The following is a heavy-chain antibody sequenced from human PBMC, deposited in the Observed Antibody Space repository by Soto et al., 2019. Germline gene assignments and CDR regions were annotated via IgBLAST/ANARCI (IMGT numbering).Heavy chain of an antibody. V-gene: IGHV3-23*01. CDR3: ARDSVTRVSSDIPGMDV. J-gene: IGHJ6*02. CDR2: IGEGGVSR. Sequence: GGSLRLSCVASGFDFSTYAMSWVRQAPGKGLEWVSVIGEGGVSRVYADAVKGRFTISRDNSKNTLYLQMASLRVDDTAMYYCARDSVTRVSSDIPGMDVWGQGTTVTVSS. D-gene: IGHD3-10*01. CDR1: GFDFSTYA.